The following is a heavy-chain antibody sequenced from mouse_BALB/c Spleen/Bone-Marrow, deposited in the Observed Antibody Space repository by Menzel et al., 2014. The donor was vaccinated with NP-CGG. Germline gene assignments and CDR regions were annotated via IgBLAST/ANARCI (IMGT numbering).Heavy chain of an antibody. J-gene: IGHJ4*01. CDR2: ITKGGGST. Sequence: DVMLVESGGGLVQPGGSLKLSCATSGFTFSDYYMYWVRQTPEKRLEWVAYITKGGGSTYYPNIVKGRFTIARDNAKNTLYLQMSRLKSEVTAMYYCARQLAYAMDYWGQGTSVTASS. D-gene: IGHD4-1*01. CDR3: ARQLAYAMDY. CDR1: GFTFSDYY. V-gene: IGHV5-12*02.